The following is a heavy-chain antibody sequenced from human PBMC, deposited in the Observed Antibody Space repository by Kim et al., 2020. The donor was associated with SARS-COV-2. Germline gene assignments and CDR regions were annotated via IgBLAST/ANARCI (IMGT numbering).Heavy chain of an antibody. Sequence: SETLSLTCTVSGGSISSGGYYWSWIRQHPGKGLEWIGYIYYSGSTYYNPSLKSRVTISVDTSKNQFSLKMSSVTAADTAVYYCARAHAGQLWFGEGAFDIWGQGTMVTVSS. V-gene: IGHV4-31*03. CDR2: IYYSGST. CDR3: ARAHAGQLWFGEGAFDI. D-gene: IGHD3-10*01. CDR1: GGSISSGGYY. J-gene: IGHJ3*02.